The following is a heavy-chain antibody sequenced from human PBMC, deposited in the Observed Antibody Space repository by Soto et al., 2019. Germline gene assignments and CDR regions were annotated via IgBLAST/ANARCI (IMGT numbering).Heavy chain of an antibody. Sequence: EVQLVESGGGLVQPGGSLKLSCAASGFTFSGSAMHWVRQASGKGLEWVARIRSKPNNYVTAYAASVKGRFTISRDDSNNTAYLQMNSLKTEDTAVYYCSTVGGSGTYYNAWGQGTLVTVSS. V-gene: IGHV3-73*02. J-gene: IGHJ5*02. CDR1: GFTFSGSA. CDR2: IRSKPNNYVT. D-gene: IGHD3-10*01. CDR3: STVGGSGTYYNA.